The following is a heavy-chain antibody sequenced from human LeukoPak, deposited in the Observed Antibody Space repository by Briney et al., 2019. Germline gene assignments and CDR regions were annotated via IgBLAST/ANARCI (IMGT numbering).Heavy chain of an antibody. D-gene: IGHD5-12*01. CDR2: IYYSGIT. CDR1: GGSISSFY. J-gene: IGHJ4*02. V-gene: IGHV4-59*01. Sequence: SETLSLTCTVSGGSISSFYWSWIRQPPGKGLQWIGYIYYSGITRYNPSLKSRVTISVDTSKNQSSLKLSSVTAADTAVYYCASGGYSGYAFDYWGQGILVTVSS. CDR3: ASGGYSGYAFDY.